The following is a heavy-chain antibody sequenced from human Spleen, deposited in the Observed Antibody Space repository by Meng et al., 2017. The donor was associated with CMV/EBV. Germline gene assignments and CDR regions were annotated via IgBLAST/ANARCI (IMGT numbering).Heavy chain of an antibody. CDR1: GGSISSGDYY. V-gene: IGHV4-30-4*08. Sequence: QVQLQESGPGLVKPSXXLSLTCXVSGGSISSGDYYWSWIRQPPGKGLEWIGYIYYSGSTYYNPSLKSRVTISVDTSKNQFSLKLSSVTAADTAVYYCARDGQLRYFDWLNWFDPGGQGTLVTVSS. J-gene: IGHJ5*02. D-gene: IGHD3-9*01. CDR2: IYYSGST. CDR3: ARDGQLRYFDWLNWFDP.